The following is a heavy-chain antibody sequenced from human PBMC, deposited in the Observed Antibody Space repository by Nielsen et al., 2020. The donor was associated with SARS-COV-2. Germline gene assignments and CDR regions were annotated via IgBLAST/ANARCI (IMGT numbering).Heavy chain of an antibody. D-gene: IGHD3-10*01. CDR3: ARGKHYYGSGSYYNVVVSDAFDI. J-gene: IGHJ3*02. V-gene: IGHV1-46*01. Sequence: WVRQAPGQGLEWMGIINPSGGSTSYAQKFQGRVTMTRDTSISTVYMELSRLRSDDTAVYYCARGKHYYGSGSYYNVVVSDAFDIWGQGTMVTVSS. CDR2: INPSGGST.